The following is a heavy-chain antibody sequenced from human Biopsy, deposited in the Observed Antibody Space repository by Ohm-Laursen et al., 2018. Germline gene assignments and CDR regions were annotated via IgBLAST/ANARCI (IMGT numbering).Heavy chain of an antibody. CDR1: GFRFSDYY. CDR2: ISSTSSDI. CDR3: VMTAGRGGGDS. V-gene: IGHV3-11*01. J-gene: IGHJ4*02. Sequence: SLRLSCSASGFRFSDYYMSWIRQAPGKGLEWPSYISSTSSDIAYADSVQGRFTISRDNAQNSLFLQMNSLRVEDTAIYHCVMTAGRGGGDSWGQGTLVTVSS. D-gene: IGHD6-25*01.